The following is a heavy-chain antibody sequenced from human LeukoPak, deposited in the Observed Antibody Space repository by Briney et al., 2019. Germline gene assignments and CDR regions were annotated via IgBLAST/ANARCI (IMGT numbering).Heavy chain of an antibody. CDR3: ARAPYGITFGPGDY. Sequence: GSLRLSCAASGFTFSSYSMNWVRQAPGKGLEWVSSISSSSSYIYYADSVKGRFTISRDNAKNSLYLQMNSLRAEDTAVYYCARAPYGITFGPGDYWGQGTLVTVSS. CDR1: GFTFSSYS. D-gene: IGHD3-16*01. J-gene: IGHJ4*02. V-gene: IGHV3-21*01. CDR2: ISSSSSYI.